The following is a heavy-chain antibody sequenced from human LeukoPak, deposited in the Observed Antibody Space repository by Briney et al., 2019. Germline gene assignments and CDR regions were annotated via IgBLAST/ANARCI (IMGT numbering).Heavy chain of an antibody. V-gene: IGHV3-30*02. CDR1: GFTFSSYG. CDR2: IRYDGSNK. J-gene: IGHJ6*03. CDR3: AKGSKAVLFTRDHYMDV. Sequence: GGSLRLSCAASGFTFSSYGRHWVRQAPGKGLEWVAFIRYDGSNKYYADSVRGRFTISRDNSKNTLYLQMNSLRAEDTAVYFCAKGSKAVLFTRDHYMDVWGKGTTVTISS. D-gene: IGHD6-19*01.